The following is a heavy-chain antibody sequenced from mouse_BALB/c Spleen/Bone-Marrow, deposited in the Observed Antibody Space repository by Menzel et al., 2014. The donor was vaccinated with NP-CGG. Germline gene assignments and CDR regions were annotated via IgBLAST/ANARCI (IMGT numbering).Heavy chain of an antibody. Sequence: EVKLVESGGGLVKPGGSLKLSCAASGFTFSDYYMYWVRQTPEKRLEWVATISDGGTYTYCPDSVKGRFTISRDNAKNNLYLQMSSLKSEDTAMHYCARDGDYRYAWFAYWGQGTLVTVSA. CDR2: ISDGGTYT. V-gene: IGHV5-4*02. CDR1: GFTFSDYY. J-gene: IGHJ3*01. CDR3: ARDGDYRYAWFAY. D-gene: IGHD2-14*01.